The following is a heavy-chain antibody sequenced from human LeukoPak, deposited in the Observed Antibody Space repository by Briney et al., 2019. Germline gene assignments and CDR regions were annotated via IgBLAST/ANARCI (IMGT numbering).Heavy chain of an antibody. Sequence: ASVKVSCKASGYTFTGYYTHWVRQAPGQGLEWMGWINPNSGGTNYAQKFQGRVTMTRDTSISTAYMELSRLRSDDTAVYYCARASSSYSSGWSAEYYYYYMDVWGKGTTVTVSS. CDR1: GYTFTGYY. D-gene: IGHD6-19*01. J-gene: IGHJ6*03. CDR3: ARASSSYSSGWSAEYYYYYMDV. CDR2: INPNSGGT. V-gene: IGHV1-2*02.